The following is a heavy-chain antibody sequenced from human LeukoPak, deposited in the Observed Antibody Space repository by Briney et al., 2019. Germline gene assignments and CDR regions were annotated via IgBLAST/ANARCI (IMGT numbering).Heavy chain of an antibody. CDR3: ARVLQNYYHLDV. Sequence: SETLSLTCTVSGVSINGHYWSWIRQPPGKGPEWIGFIYDSESANYKSSLESRVTMTVDTSKNQFSLKLNSVTAADTAVYYCARVLQNYYHLDVWGEGTTVTVSS. CDR2: IYDSESA. J-gene: IGHJ6*03. V-gene: IGHV4-59*11. CDR1: GVSINGHY. D-gene: IGHD3-3*01.